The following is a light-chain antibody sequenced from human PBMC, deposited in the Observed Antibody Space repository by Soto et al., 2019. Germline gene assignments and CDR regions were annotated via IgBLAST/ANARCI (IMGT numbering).Light chain of an antibody. V-gene: IGKV3D-20*02. CDR3: QQRNNWPPT. CDR2: DAS. J-gene: IGKJ1*01. Sequence: EIVFTQPPGTLSLSPGEGATLSCRASQSVSSSYLAWYQQKPGQAPRLLIYDASNRATGIPARFSGSGSGTDFTLTISSLEPEDFAFYYCQQRNNWPPTFGQGTKV. CDR1: QSVSSSY.